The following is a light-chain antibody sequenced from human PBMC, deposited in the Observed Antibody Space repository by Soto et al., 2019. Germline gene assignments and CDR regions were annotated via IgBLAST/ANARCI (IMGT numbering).Light chain of an antibody. CDR3: LLYFGGARV. J-gene: IGLJ3*02. Sequence: QAVVTQEPSLTVSPGGTVTLTCASSTGAVTSGYYPSWFQQQSGQAPRALIYSTSNKHPWTPARFSGSLLGCKAALTLSGVQPEDEADYYCLLYFGGARVFGGGTKLTVL. CDR2: STS. V-gene: IGLV7-43*01. CDR1: TGAVTSGYY.